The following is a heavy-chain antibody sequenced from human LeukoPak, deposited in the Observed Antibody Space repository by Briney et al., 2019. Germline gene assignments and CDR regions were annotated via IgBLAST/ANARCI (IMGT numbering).Heavy chain of an antibody. D-gene: IGHD1-14*01. CDR3: ARETADYYYMDV. J-gene: IGHJ6*03. V-gene: IGHV1-69*05. CDR2: IIPIFGTA. CDR1: GGTFSSYA. Sequence: ASVKVSCKASGGTFSSYAISWVRQAPGQGLEWMGGIIPIFGTANYAQKFQGRVTITTDESTSTAYMELSSLRSEDTAVYYCARETADYYYMDVWGKGTTVTVSS.